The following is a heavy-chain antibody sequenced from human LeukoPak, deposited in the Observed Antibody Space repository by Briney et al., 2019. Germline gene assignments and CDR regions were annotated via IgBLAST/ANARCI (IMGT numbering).Heavy chain of an antibody. Sequence: GGSLRLSCAASGFTFSNYYMSWVRQAPGKGLEWVANIEQDGSEKYYVDSVKGRFTISRDNAKNSLYLQMNSLRAEDTAVYYCAREVNWNLLLGDWGKGTTVTVSS. V-gene: IGHV3-7*01. CDR1: GFTFSNYY. D-gene: IGHD1-1*01. CDR3: AREVNWNLLLGD. CDR2: IEQDGSEK. J-gene: IGHJ6*04.